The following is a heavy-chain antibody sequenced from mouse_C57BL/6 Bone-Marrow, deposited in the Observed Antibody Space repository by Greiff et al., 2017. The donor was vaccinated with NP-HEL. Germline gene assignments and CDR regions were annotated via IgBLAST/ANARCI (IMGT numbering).Heavy chain of an antibody. J-gene: IGHJ3*01. CDR3: ATGYGSSGAY. D-gene: IGHD1-1*01. CDR1: GYTFTSYG. CDR2: IYPRSGNT. Sequence: QVQLKESGAELARPGASVKLSCKASGYTFTSYGISWVKQRTGQGLEWIGEIYPRSGNTYYNEKFKGKATLTADKSSSTAYMELRSLTSEDSAVYFCATGYGSSGAYWGQGTLVTVSA. V-gene: IGHV1-81*01.